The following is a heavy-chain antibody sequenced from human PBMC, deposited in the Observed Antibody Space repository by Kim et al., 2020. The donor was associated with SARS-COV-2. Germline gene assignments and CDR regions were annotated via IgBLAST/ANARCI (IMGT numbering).Heavy chain of an antibody. CDR2: IYYSGST. J-gene: IGHJ5*02. CDR3: AREGGVNKPGWFDP. V-gene: IGHV4-31*03. Sequence: SETLSLTCTVSGGSISSGGYYWSWIRQHPGKGLEWIGYIYYSGSTYYNPSLKSRVTISVDTSKNQFSLKLSSVTAADTAVYYCAREGGVNKPGWFDPWGQGTLVTVSS. CDR1: GGSISSGGYY. D-gene: IGHD3-16*01.